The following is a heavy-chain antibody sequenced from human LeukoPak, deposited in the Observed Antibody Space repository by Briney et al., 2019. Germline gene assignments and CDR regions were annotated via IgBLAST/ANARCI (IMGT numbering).Heavy chain of an antibody. CDR2: ISGSGGST. D-gene: IGHD5-12*01. CDR3: AKDSLYSGYDFHYYYYVDV. V-gene: IGHV3-23*01. Sequence: GGSLRLSCAASGFTFSSYGMSWVRQAPGKGLEWVSAISGSGGSTYYADSVKGRFTISRDNSKNTLYLQMNSLRAEDTAVYYCAKDSLYSGYDFHYYYYVDVWGKGTTVTISS. CDR1: GFTFSSYG. J-gene: IGHJ6*03.